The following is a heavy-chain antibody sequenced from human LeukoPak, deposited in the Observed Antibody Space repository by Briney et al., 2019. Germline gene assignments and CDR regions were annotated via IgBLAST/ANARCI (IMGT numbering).Heavy chain of an antibody. D-gene: IGHD4-11*01. J-gene: IGHJ6*04. CDR1: GFTFSSYS. CDR2: ISSSSSYI. CDR3: AKNSGGATVPPV. V-gene: IGHV3-21*01. Sequence: GGSLRLSCAASGFTFSSYSMNWVRQAPGKGLEWVSSISSSSSYIYYADSVKGRFTISRDNSKNTLYLQMNSLRAEDTAVYYCAKNSGGATVPPVWGKGTTVTVSS.